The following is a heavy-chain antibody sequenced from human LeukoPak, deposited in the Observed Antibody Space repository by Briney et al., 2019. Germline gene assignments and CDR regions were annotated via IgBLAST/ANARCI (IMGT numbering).Heavy chain of an antibody. CDR2: IYYTGRT. CDR3: ARLLDDDSSGDPDTFDM. D-gene: IGHD3-22*01. J-gene: IGHJ3*02. V-gene: IGHV4-59*08. Sequence: ASETLSLTCTVSGVSISGHYWSWIRQPPGNRLEWIGFIYYTGRTRYNPSLHSRVTISADTSKNHLSLKLTSVTAADTALYYCARLLDDDSSGDPDTFDMWGQGIKVTISP. CDR1: GVSISGHY.